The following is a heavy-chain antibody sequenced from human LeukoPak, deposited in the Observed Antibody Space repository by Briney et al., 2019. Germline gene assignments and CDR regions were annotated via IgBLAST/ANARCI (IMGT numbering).Heavy chain of an antibody. J-gene: IGHJ4*02. CDR1: GGSISSYY. V-gene: IGHV4-59*08. D-gene: IGHD6-13*01. Sequence: PSETLSLTCTVSGGSISSYYWSWIRQPPGKGLEWIGYIYYSGSTNYNPSLKSRVTISVDTSKNQFSLKLSSVTAADTAVYYCARGRIAAAEPLYFDYWGQGTLVTVSS. CDR3: ARGRIAAAEPLYFDY. CDR2: IYYSGST.